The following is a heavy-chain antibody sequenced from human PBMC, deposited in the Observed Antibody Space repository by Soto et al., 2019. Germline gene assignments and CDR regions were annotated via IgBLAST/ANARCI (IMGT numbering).Heavy chain of an antibody. CDR2: INYRGST. CDR1: GGSFSADY. Sequence: SETLSLTCAVYGGSFSADYWTWIRQPPGKGLEWIGEINYRGSTNYSPSIKNRVTISADTSNYHFSLELTSVTAADTAVYYCASARFDSWGRGILVTVSS. J-gene: IGHJ4*02. V-gene: IGHV4-34*01. CDR3: ASARFDS.